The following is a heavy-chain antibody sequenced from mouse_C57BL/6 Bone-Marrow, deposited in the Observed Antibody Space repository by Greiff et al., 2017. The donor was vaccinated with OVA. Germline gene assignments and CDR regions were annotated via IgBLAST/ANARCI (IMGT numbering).Heavy chain of an antibody. CDR2: IDPENGDT. V-gene: IGHV14-4*01. J-gene: IGHJ2*01. D-gene: IGHD1-1*01. Sequence: EVQLQQSGAELVRPGASVKLSCTASGFNIKDDYMHWVKQRPEQGLEWIGWIDPENGDTESASKFQGKATLPADTSSNTAYLQLSSLTAEDTAVYYCTTSGSDYWGQGTTLTVSS. CDR1: GFNIKDDY. CDR3: TTSGSDY.